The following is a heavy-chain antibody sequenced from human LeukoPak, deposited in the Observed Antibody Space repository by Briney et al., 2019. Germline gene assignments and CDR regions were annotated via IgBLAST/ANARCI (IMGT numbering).Heavy chain of an antibody. D-gene: IGHD6-13*01. Sequence: GASVKVSCKASGYTFTSYGISWVRPAPGQGLEWMGWISAYNGNTNYAQKLQGRVTMTTDTSTSTAYMELRSLRSDDTAVYYCARTARIAATVGDYFDYWGQGTLVTVSS. CDR2: ISAYNGNT. CDR3: ARTARIAATVGDYFDY. V-gene: IGHV1-18*01. CDR1: GYTFTSYG. J-gene: IGHJ4*02.